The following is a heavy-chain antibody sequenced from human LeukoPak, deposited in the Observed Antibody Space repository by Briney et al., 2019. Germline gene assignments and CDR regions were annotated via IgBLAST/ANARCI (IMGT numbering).Heavy chain of an antibody. Sequence: GGSLRLSCAASGFTFSTYIMNWVRQAPGKGLGWVSSITSSSSYTYYTDPVKGRLTISRDNAKNSLYLQMNSLRAEDTAVYYCARVMSGSLTFDYWGQGTLVTVSS. J-gene: IGHJ4*02. CDR2: ITSSSSYT. D-gene: IGHD3-10*01. CDR1: GFTFSTYI. CDR3: ARVMSGSLTFDY. V-gene: IGHV3-21*01.